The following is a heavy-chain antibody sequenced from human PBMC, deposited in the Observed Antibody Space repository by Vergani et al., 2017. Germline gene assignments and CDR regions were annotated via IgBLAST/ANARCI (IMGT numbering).Heavy chain of an antibody. Sequence: QMQLQESGPGLVKASETLSLTCTVSGDSIISRSYYWGWIRQPPGKGLEWIGSIYNSGNGDSSSSLKSRVTISADTSKNQFSLRLTAVTAADTAVYYCASAKYYSYSTSHFRGRYFDVWVRGTLVTVPS. D-gene: IGHD3-16*01. J-gene: IGHJ2*01. CDR3: ASAKYYSYSTSHFRGRYFDV. V-gene: IGHV4-39*01. CDR2: IYNSGNG. CDR1: GDSIISRSYY.